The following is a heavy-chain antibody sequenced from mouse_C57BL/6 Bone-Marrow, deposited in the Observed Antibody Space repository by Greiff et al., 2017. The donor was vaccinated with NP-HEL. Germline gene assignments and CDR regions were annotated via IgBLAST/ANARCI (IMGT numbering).Heavy chain of an antibody. CDR3: ARGEIYYGNYDYAMDY. V-gene: IGHV1-84*01. CDR2: IYPGSGNT. CDR1: GYTFTDYY. D-gene: IGHD2-1*01. J-gene: IGHJ4*01. Sequence: QVHVKQSGPELVKPGASVKISCKASGYTFTDYYINWVKQRPGQGLEWIGWIYPGSGNTKYNEKFKGKATLTVDTSSSTAYMQLSSLTSEDSAVYFCARGEIYYGNYDYAMDYWGQGTSVTVSS.